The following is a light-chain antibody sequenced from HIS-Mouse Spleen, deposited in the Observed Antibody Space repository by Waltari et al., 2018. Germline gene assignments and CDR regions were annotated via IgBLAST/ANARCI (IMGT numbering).Light chain of an antibody. V-gene: IGLV6-57*02. CDR2: EDN. Sequence: NFMLTQPHSVSESPGKTVTISCTGSSGSIASNYAQRYQQRPGSAPTTVIYEDNQSPPGVPDRFSGSIDSSSNSASLTISGLKTEDETDYYCQSYDSSNWVFGGGTKLTVL. CDR1: SGSIASNY. J-gene: IGLJ3*02. CDR3: QSYDSSNWV.